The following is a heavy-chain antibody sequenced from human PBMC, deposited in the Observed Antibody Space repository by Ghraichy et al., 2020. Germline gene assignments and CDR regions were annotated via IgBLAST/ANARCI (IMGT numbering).Heavy chain of an antibody. CDR3: ARGLGLNWFDP. Sequence: SETLSLTCTVSGGSISNYYWSWIQQPPGKGLEWIGYIYYSGSTNYNPSLKSRVTISINTSKNQFSLKVTSVTAADTAVYYCARGLGLNWFDPWGQGTLVTVSS. CDR1: GGSISNYY. CDR2: IYYSGST. V-gene: IGHV4-59*01. J-gene: IGHJ5*02. D-gene: IGHD6-6*01.